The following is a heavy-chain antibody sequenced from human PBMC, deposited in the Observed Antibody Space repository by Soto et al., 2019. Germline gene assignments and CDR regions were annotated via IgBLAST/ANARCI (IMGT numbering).Heavy chain of an antibody. Sequence: PSETLSLTCTVSGGSISSGDYYWSWIRQPPGKGLEWIGSIYYSGSIYYNPSLKSRVTISVDTSKNQFSLKLSSVTAAETAVYYCARQSSGWYNWFDPWGQGTLVTVSS. D-gene: IGHD6-19*01. V-gene: IGHV4-39*01. CDR1: GGSISSGDYY. CDR3: ARQSSGWYNWFDP. CDR2: IYYSGSI. J-gene: IGHJ5*02.